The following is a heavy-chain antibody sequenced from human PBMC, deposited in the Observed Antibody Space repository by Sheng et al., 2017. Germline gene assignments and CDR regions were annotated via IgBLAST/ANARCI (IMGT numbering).Heavy chain of an antibody. J-gene: IGHJ4*02. CDR3: ARADYGDYARVY. V-gene: IGHV3-48*03. Sequence: PGGSLRLSCAASGFIFSSYEMNWVRQAPGKGLESIAYISNSGNTIYYADSVKGRFTISRDNAQSSLFLQMSSLRVEDTAVYYCARADYGDYARVYWGQGTLVTVSS. CDR2: ISNSGNTI. D-gene: IGHD4-17*01. CDR1: GFIFSSYE.